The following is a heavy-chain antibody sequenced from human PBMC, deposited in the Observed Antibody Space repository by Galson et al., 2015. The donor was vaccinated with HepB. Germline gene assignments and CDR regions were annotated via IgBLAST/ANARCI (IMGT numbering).Heavy chain of an antibody. Sequence: SLRLSCAASGFTFSSYGMHWVRQAPGKGLEWVAVIWYDGSNKYYADSVKGRFTISRDNSKNTLYPQMNSLRAEDTAVYYCAREYGGDVFDIWGQGTMVTVSS. CDR1: GFTFSSYG. D-gene: IGHD2-21*02. CDR2: IWYDGSNK. J-gene: IGHJ3*02. V-gene: IGHV3-33*01. CDR3: AREYGGDVFDI.